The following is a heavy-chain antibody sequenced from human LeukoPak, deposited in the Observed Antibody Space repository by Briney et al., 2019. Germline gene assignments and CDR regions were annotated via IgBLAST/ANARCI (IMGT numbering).Heavy chain of an antibody. V-gene: IGHV1-69*02. Sequence: SVKVSCKASGGTFSSYTISWVRQAPEQGLEWMGRIIPILGIANYAQKIQGRVTITADKTTSTAYMKLSSLRSEDTDVYYCARDRRDCSSTSCYLDYWGQGTLVTVSS. J-gene: IGHJ4*02. CDR1: GGTFSSYT. D-gene: IGHD2-2*01. CDR3: ARDRRDCSSTSCYLDY. CDR2: IIPILGIA.